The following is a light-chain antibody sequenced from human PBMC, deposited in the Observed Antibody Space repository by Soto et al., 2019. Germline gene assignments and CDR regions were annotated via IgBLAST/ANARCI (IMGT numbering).Light chain of an antibody. J-gene: IGLJ1*01. CDR1: SSDVGAYTR. CDR3: SSYTSSSPYV. V-gene: IGLV2-14*01. Sequence: QSVLTQPASVSGSPGQSITISCTGTSSDVGAYTRVSWYQQHPGKAPKLLIYEVSYRPSGVSNRFSGSKSGNTASLTISGLQAEDEADYYCSSYTSSSPYVFGTGTKLTVL. CDR2: EVS.